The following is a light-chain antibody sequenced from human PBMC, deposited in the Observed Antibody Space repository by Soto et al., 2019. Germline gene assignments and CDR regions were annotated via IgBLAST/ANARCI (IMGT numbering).Light chain of an antibody. CDR3: SSFTTTRSVV. CDR1: SSDVGAYNY. CDR2: DVT. J-gene: IGLJ2*01. V-gene: IGLV2-14*01. Sequence: QSVLTQPASVSGSPGQTIAISGTGTSSDVGAYNYVSWYQQHPGKAPKLIIFDVTSRPSGVSDRFSGSKSGNTASLTISGLQAEYEADYYCSSFTTTRSVVFGGGTKVTVL.